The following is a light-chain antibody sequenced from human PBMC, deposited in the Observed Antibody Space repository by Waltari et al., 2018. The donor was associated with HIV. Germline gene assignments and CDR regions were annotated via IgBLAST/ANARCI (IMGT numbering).Light chain of an antibody. Sequence: QSVLTQPPSASAAPGQRVAIYCSGSNSNIGTNTVNWYQQLPGTAPKLLIYSNNQRPSGVPDRFSGSKSGTSASLAISGLQSEDEADYFCSAWDDSLSGSYVFGTGTKVTVL. CDR3: SAWDDSLSGSYV. J-gene: IGLJ1*01. V-gene: IGLV1-44*01. CDR2: SNN. CDR1: NSNIGTNT.